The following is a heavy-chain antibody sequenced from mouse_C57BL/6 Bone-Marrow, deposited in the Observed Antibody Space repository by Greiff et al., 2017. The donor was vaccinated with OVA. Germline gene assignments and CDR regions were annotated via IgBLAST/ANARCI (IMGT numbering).Heavy chain of an antibody. Sequence: EVQVVESGGDLVKPGGSLKLSCAASGFTFSSYGMSWVRQTPDKRLEWVATISSGGSYTYYPDSVKGRFTISRDNAKNTLYLQMSSLKSEDTAMYYCARPPYSNYWFAYWGQGTLVTVSA. CDR1: GFTFSSYG. CDR3: ARPPYSNYWFAY. J-gene: IGHJ3*01. V-gene: IGHV5-6*01. D-gene: IGHD2-5*01. CDR2: ISSGGSYT.